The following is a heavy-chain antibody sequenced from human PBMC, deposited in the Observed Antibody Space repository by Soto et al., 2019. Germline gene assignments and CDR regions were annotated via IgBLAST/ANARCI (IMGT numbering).Heavy chain of an antibody. Sequence: ASVKVSCKASGYTFSAHYMHWVRQAPGQGLEWMGWINSKTSDTKYARDFRGSVTMTRDTSINTAYMELRSQTSDDTAIYYCARGTGTSWFDLWGQGTLVTVSS. CDR1: GYTFSAHY. J-gene: IGHJ5*02. D-gene: IGHD1-1*01. V-gene: IGHV1-2*02. CDR2: INSKTSDT. CDR3: ARGTGTSWFDL.